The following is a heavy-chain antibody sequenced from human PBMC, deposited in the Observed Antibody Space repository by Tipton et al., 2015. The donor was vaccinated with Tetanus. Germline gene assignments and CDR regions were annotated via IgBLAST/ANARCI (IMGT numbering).Heavy chain of an antibody. Sequence: GLVKPSETLSLTCAVYGGSFSGYYWSWIRQPPGKGLEWIGEINHSGSTNYNPSLKSRVTISVDTSKNQFSLKVSSVTAADTAVYYCASDDYYDGRGLYYYGLDVWGQGTTVTVSS. CDR3: ASDDYYDGRGLYYYGLDV. V-gene: IGHV4-34*01. J-gene: IGHJ6*02. D-gene: IGHD3-22*01. CDR1: GGSFSGYY. CDR2: INHSGST.